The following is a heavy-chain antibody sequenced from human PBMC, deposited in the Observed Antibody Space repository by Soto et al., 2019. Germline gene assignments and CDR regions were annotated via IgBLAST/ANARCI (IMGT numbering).Heavy chain of an antibody. CDR2: IYYSGST. CDR1: GGSISSYY. J-gene: IGHJ3*02. Sequence: SETLSLTCTVSGGSISSYYWSWIRQPPGKGLEWIGYIYYSGSTNYKPSLKSRVTISVDTSKNQFSLKLSSVTAADTAVYYCARVKGSTHAFDIWGQGTMVTVSS. V-gene: IGHV4-59*01. D-gene: IGHD2-15*01. CDR3: ARVKGSTHAFDI.